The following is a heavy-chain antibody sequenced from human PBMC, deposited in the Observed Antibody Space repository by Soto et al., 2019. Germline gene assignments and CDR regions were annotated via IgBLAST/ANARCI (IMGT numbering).Heavy chain of an antibody. J-gene: IGHJ6*02. V-gene: IGHV3-30-3*01. Sequence: PGGSLRLSCAASGFTFSSYAMHWVRQAPGKGLEWVAVISYDGSNKYYADSVKGRFTISRDNSKNTLYLQMNSLRAEDTAVYYCARDKRNSWGVVSGNLRGVMGQYYYYYYGTDVWGPGTTVTVPS. CDR2: ISYDGSNK. CDR1: GFTFSSYA. CDR3: ARDKRNSWGVVSGNLRGVMGQYYYYYYGTDV. D-gene: IGHD3-10*01.